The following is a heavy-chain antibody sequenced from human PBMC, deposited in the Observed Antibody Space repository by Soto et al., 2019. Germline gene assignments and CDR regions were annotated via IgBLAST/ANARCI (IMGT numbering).Heavy chain of an antibody. CDR3: ARGRVVTPSSGMDV. CDR2: MNPNSGNT. V-gene: IGHV1-8*01. J-gene: IGHJ6*02. CDR1: GYTFTSYD. D-gene: IGHD2-21*02. Sequence: GASVKVSSKASGYTFTSYDINWVRQATGQGLEWMGWMNPNSGNTGYALKFQGRVTMTRNTSISTAYMELSSLRSEDTAVYYCARGRVVTPSSGMDVWGQGTTVTVYS.